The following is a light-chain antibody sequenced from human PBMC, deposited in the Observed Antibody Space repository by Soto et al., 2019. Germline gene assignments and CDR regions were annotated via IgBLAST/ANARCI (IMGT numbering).Light chain of an antibody. CDR2: DNN. CDR1: SSNIGAGYD. CDR3: QSYDRSLSVV. J-gene: IGLJ2*01. Sequence: QAVVTQPPSVSGAPGQRVTISCTGSSSNIGAGYDVHWYQQLPGTAPKLIIYDNNNRPSGVPGRFSGSKSGTSASLAITGLQAEDEADYYCQSYDRSLSVVFGGGTKLTVL. V-gene: IGLV1-40*01.